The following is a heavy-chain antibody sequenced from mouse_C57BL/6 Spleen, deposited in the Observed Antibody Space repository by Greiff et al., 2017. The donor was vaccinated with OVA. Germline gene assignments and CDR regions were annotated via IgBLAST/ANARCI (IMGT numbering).Heavy chain of an antibody. Sequence: EVQLQQSGPGLVKPSQSLSLTCSVTGYSITSGYYWNWIRQFPGNKLEWMGYISYDGSNNYNPSLKNRISITRDTSKNQFFLKLNSVTTEDTATYYCAREGLGRRYFDYWGQGTTLTVSS. CDR2: ISYDGSN. V-gene: IGHV3-6*01. CDR1: GYSITSGYY. J-gene: IGHJ2*01. CDR3: AREGLGRRYFDY. D-gene: IGHD4-1*01.